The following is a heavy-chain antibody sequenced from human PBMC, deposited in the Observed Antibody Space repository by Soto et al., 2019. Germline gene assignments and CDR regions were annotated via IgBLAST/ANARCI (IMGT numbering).Heavy chain of an antibody. CDR3: VRGDKGGFDL. CDR2: IHSDGSTT. V-gene: IGHV3-74*01. D-gene: IGHD2-21*02. J-gene: IGHJ3*01. CDR1: GFTFNYYW. Sequence: PWGSLRLSCAASGFTFNYYWMHWVRQAPGQGLVWVSHIHSDGSTTTYADSVKGRFTISRDNAKNTLYLQMNSLRAEDTAVYYCVRGDKGGFDLWGQGTTVTVSS.